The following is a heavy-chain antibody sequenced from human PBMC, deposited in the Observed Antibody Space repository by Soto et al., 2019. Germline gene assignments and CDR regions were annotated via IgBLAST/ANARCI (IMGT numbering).Heavy chain of an antibody. V-gene: IGHV3-15*01. CDR3: TTVDYGDYFEYYFDY. D-gene: IGHD4-17*01. CDR2: IKSKTDGGTT. J-gene: IGHJ4*02. CDR1: GLTFSNAW. Sequence: EVQLVESGGGLVKPGGSLRLSCAASGLTFSNAWMSWVRQAPGKGLEWVGRIKSKTDGGTTDYAAPVKGRFTISRDDSKDTLYLQMNSLKTEDTAVYYCTTVDYGDYFEYYFDYWGQGTLVTVSS.